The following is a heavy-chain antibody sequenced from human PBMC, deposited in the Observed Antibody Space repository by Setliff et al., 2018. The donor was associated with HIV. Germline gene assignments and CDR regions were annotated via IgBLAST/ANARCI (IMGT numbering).Heavy chain of an antibody. Sequence: SETLSLTCTVSGGSISSGSYYWSWIRQPAGKGLEWIGHIYTSGSTNYNPSLKSRVTISVDTSKNQFSLKLSSVTAADTAVYYCARERSALLWKNWFDRWGQGTLVTVSS. D-gene: IGHD3-10*01. CDR1: GGSISSGSYY. CDR3: ARERSALLWKNWFDR. V-gene: IGHV4-61*09. CDR2: IYTSGST. J-gene: IGHJ5*02.